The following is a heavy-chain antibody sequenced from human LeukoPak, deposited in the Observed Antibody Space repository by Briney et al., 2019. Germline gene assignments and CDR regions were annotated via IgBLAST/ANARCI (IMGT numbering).Heavy chain of an antibody. CDR3: ARMSGYCSGGSCYGNNWFDP. Sequence: ASVKVSCKASGYTFTSYDINWVRQAPGQGLEWMGGIIPIFGTANYAQKFQGRVTITADESTSTAYMELSSLRSEDTAVYYCARMSGYCSGGSCYGNNWFDPWGQGTLVTVSS. D-gene: IGHD2-15*01. CDR1: GYTFTSYD. CDR2: IIPIFGTA. V-gene: IGHV1-69*13. J-gene: IGHJ5*02.